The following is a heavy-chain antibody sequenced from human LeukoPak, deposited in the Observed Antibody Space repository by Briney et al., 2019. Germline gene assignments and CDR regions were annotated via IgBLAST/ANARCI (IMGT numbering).Heavy chain of an antibody. CDR1: GGTFSSYA. V-gene: IGHV1-69*05. CDR2: IIPIFGTA. CDR3: ACNYYDSSGYPEYYFDH. D-gene: IGHD3-22*01. J-gene: IGHJ4*02. Sequence: SVKVSCKASGGTFSSYAISWVRQAPGQGLEWMGGIIPIFGTANYAQKFQGRVTITTDESTSTAYMELSSLRSEDTAVYYCACNYYDSSGYPEYYFDHWGQGTLVTVSS.